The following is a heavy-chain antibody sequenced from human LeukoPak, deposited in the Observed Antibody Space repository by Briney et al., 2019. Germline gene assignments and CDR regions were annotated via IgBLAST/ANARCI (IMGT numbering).Heavy chain of an antibody. CDR3: AKGDNYYYYYMDV. J-gene: IGHJ6*03. CDR1: GFTFSSYG. Sequence: PGGSLRLSCAASGFTFSSYGMNWVRQAPGKGLERVSAISGSGGSTYYADSVKGRFTISRDNSKNTLYLQMNSLRAEDTAVYYCAKGDNYYYYYMDVWGKGTTVTISS. V-gene: IGHV3-23*01. CDR2: ISGSGGST.